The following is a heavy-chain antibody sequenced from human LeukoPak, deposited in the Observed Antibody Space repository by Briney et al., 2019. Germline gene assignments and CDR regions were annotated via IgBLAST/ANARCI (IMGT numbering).Heavy chain of an antibody. CDR3: ALGVMAAARDDY. D-gene: IGHD6-25*01. CDR2: IYRSGST. CDR1: GDSISNNYW. V-gene: IGHV4-4*02. J-gene: IGHJ4*02. Sequence: NPSETLSLTCAVSGDSISNNYWWRWVRQFPGKGLEWIGEIYRSGSTNYNPSLKSRVTISIDKSKNQFSLKLSSVTAADTAVYYCALGVMAAARDDYWGQGTLVTVSS.